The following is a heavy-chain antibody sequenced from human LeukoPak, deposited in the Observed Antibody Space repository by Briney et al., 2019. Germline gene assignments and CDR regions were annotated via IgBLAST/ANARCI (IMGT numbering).Heavy chain of an antibody. J-gene: IGHJ4*02. V-gene: IGHV1-24*01. D-gene: IGHD3-3*01. Sequence: ASVKVSCKVSGYTLTELSMHWVRQAPGKGLEWMGGFDPEDGETIYAQKFQGRVTMTEATSTDTAYMELSSLRSEDTAVYYCATVTYYDFWSGYPPYYFDYWGQGTLVTVSS. CDR1: GYTLTELS. CDR3: ATVTYYDFWSGYPPYYFDY. CDR2: FDPEDGET.